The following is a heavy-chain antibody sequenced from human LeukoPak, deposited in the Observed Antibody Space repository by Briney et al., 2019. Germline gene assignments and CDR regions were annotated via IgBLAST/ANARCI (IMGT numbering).Heavy chain of an antibody. V-gene: IGHV3-30*02. D-gene: IGHD1-14*01. CDR3: AKDQPEAYFDY. CDR1: RFSFSDYD. CDR2: IRTDGSID. J-gene: IGHJ4*02. Sequence: GGSLRLSCRASRFSFSDYDMHWVRQAPGKGLEWVAFIRTDGSIDYYADSVRGRFTISRDNAKNTLYLQMNSLRAEDAALYYCAKDQPEAYFDYWGQGTLVTVSS.